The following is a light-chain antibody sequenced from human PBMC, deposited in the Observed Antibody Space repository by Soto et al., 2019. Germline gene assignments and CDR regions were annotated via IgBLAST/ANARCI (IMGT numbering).Light chain of an antibody. Sequence: QSALTQPASLSGSPGQSITISCTGTSSDIGGYNYVSWYQQHPGKAPKLIIHDVTNRPSGVSDRFFGSKSGNTASLTISGLQAEDEAEYYCSSYRASSTTHYVFGTGTKLTVL. CDR1: SSDIGGYNY. CDR2: DVT. J-gene: IGLJ1*01. CDR3: SSYRASSTTHYV. V-gene: IGLV2-14*03.